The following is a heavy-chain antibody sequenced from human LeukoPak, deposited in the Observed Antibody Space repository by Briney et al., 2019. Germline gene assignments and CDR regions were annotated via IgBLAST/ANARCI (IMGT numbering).Heavy chain of an antibody. CDR1: RFIFKTYW. V-gene: IGHV3-7*03. Sequence: GGSRRLSCTASRFIFKTYWMHWVRQAPGKGLEWVANINHDGSIKNYVDSVRGRFTISRDDAKNSLHLQMDGLRVDDTAVYYCIRGDGWYFAYWGQGALVTVSS. CDR3: IRGDGWYFAY. J-gene: IGHJ4*02. CDR2: INHDGSIK. D-gene: IGHD3-10*01.